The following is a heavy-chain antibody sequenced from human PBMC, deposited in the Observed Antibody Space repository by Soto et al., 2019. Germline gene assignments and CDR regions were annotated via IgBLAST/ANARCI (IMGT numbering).Heavy chain of an antibody. V-gene: IGHV5-51*01. Sequence: HGESLKISCKGSGYSFTSYWIGWVRQMPGKGLEWMGIIYPGDSDTRYSPSFQGQVTISADKSISTAYLQWSSLKASDTAMYYCARPRRDGYNYGAGAFDIWGQGTMVTVSS. CDR1: GYSFTSYW. CDR2: IYPGDSDT. D-gene: IGHD5-12*01. J-gene: IGHJ3*02. CDR3: ARPRRDGYNYGAGAFDI.